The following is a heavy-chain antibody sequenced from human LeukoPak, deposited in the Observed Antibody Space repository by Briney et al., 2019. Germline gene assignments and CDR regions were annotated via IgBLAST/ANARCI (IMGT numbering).Heavy chain of an antibody. V-gene: IGHV1-69*05. Sequence: SVKVSCKASGGTFSSYAISWVRQAPGQGLEWMGGIIPIFGTASYAQKFQGRVTMTRDTSTSTVYMELSSLRSEDTAVYYCARSNYGDEGVLDYWGQGTLVTVSS. D-gene: IGHD4-17*01. CDR1: GGTFSSYA. J-gene: IGHJ4*02. CDR3: ARSNYGDEGVLDY. CDR2: IIPIFGTA.